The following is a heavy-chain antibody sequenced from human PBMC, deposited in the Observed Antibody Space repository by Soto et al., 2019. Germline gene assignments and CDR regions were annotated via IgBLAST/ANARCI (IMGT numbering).Heavy chain of an antibody. J-gene: IGHJ6*02. CDR3: GGSSRYSTDV. CDR2: IYYSGST. D-gene: IGHD6-13*01. V-gene: IGHV4-59*08. Sequence: SETLSLTCTVSGGSISSYYWSWIRQPPGKGLEWIGNIYYSGSTNYNPSLKSRVTISVDTSKNQFSLKVSSVTAADTAVYYCGGSSRYSTDVWGQGTTVPVS. CDR1: GGSISSYY.